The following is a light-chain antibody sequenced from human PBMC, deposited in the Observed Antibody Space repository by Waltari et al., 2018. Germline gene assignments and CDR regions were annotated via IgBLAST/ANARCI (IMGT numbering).Light chain of an antibody. CDR3: QRYVRLPAT. Sequence: EIVLTQSPGTLSLSPGERATLSCRASQSVSRALAWYQQKPGQAPRLVLYGTSNRAPCIPDRFSGSGSGTDFSLTISRLEPEDVAVYFCQRYVRLPATFGQGTKVEIK. CDR2: GTS. V-gene: IGKV3-20*01. J-gene: IGKJ1*01. CDR1: QSVSRA.